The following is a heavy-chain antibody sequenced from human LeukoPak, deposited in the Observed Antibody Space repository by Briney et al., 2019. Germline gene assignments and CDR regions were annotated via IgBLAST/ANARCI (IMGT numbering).Heavy chain of an antibody. D-gene: IGHD3-10*01. V-gene: IGHV4-59*11. CDR1: GGSISSHY. CDR3: ARADSANYYDSGRYFNYFYMDV. CDR2: VYYSGTT. Sequence: SETLSLTCTVSGGSISSHYWSWIRQPPGKGLEFIGYVYYSGTTDFNPSLKSRVTISVDTSKNQFSLKLSSVTAADTAVYFCARADSANYYDSGRYFNYFYMDVWGRGTTVTVSS. J-gene: IGHJ6*03.